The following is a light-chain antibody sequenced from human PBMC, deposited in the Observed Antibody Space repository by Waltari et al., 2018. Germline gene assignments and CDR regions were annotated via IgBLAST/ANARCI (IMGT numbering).Light chain of an antibody. V-gene: IGLV7-43*01. J-gene: IGLJ3*02. CDR2: DTN. CDR1: TWAVISTYY. CDR3: ALYYGNARWV. Sequence: QTVVTQEPSLTVSPGGTVTLPCTPPTWAVISTYYPNWFQQKPGQAPTSLIYDTNKRHFWTPARFSGSLLGGKAALTLSRALPEDEADYYCALYYGNARWVFGGGTKLTVL.